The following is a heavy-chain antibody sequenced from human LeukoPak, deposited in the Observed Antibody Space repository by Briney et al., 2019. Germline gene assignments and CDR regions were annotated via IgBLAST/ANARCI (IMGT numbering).Heavy chain of an antibody. D-gene: IGHD6-13*01. J-gene: IGHJ4*02. V-gene: IGHV3-30*02. CDR2: IRYDGSNK. Sequence: PGGSLRLSCAASGLTFSSYGMHWVRQAPGKGLEWVAFIRYDGSNKYYADSVRGRFTISRDNSKNTLYLQMNSLRAEDTAVYYCAKQYSSSWYGYFDYWGQGTLVTVSS. CDR1: GLTFSSYG. CDR3: AKQYSSSWYGYFDY.